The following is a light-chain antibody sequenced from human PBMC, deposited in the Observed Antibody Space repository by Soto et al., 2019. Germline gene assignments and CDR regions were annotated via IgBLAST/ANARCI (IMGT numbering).Light chain of an antibody. CDR2: GAS. CDR1: QSVSSSY. V-gene: IGKV3-20*01. Sequence: EIVLTQSPGTLSLSPGERATLSCRASQSVSSSYLAWYQQKPGQAPRLLIYGASSRATGIPDRFSGSGSGKDFTLTISRLEPEDFAVYDCQQYGSSRTFGQGTKVEIQ. J-gene: IGKJ1*01. CDR3: QQYGSSRT.